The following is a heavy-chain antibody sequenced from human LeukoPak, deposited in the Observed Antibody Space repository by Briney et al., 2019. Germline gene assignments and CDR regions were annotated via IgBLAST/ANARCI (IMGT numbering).Heavy chain of an antibody. CDR1: GFTFSSYD. V-gene: IGHV3-33*06. CDR2: IWFDGSNK. CDR3: AKWGSSSDV. D-gene: IGHD3-16*01. Sequence: GGSLRLSCAASGFTFSSYDMHWVRQAPGKGLEWVAVIWFDGSNKYYADSVKGRFTISRDNSKNTLYLQMNSLRAEDTAVYYCAKWGSSSDVWGQGTTVTVSS. J-gene: IGHJ6*02.